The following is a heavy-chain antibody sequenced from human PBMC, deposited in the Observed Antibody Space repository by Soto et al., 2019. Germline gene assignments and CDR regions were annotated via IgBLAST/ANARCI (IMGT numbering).Heavy chain of an antibody. CDR1: GFTFSTYW. Sequence: QPGGSLRLSCAGSGFTFSTYWMNWVRQAPGKGLEWVANIKQDGSVENYVDTVKGRFTISRDNAKNSLYLQMNSLRVDDTAVYYCARARRSGNTGYHCDYWGQGTLVTVSS. D-gene: IGHD5-12*01. V-gene: IGHV3-7*04. CDR3: ARARRSGNTGYHCDY. J-gene: IGHJ4*02. CDR2: IKQDGSVE.